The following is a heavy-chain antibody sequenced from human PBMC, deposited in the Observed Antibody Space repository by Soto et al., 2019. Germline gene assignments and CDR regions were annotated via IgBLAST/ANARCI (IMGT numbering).Heavy chain of an antibody. D-gene: IGHD2-15*01. CDR2: ISYDGSNK. V-gene: IGHV3-30*18. J-gene: IGHJ6*02. CDR3: AKDIEVVAATIDYYYSYGMDA. Sequence: GGSLRLSCGAAGFTFSNYGMHCVLQATGKGLEWVAVISYDGSNKYYADSVKGRFTISRDNSKNTLYLQMNSLRAEDTAVYYCAKDIEVVAATIDYYYSYGMDAWGQGTKVTVS. CDR1: GFTFSNYG.